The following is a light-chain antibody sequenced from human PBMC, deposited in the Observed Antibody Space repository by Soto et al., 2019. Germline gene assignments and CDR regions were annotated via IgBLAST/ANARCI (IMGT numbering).Light chain of an antibody. Sequence: ETVRTQSPATLYVSPGERVTLSCRASESVSTYLAWYQQKPGQAPRLLIYGASARATGIPARFSGSGSGTEFNLIISNLQPEDFAVYYCHQYLNWPQAFGQGTKVEIK. CDR1: ESVSTY. CDR2: GAS. CDR3: HQYLNWPQA. J-gene: IGKJ1*01. V-gene: IGKV3-15*01.